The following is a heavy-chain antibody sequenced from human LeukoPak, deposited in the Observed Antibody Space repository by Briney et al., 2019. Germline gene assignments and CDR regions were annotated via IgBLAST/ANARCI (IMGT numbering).Heavy chain of an antibody. J-gene: IGHJ6*02. CDR1: GFTFSSYA. D-gene: IGHD2-2*01. Sequence: GGSLRLSCAASGFTFSSYAMHWVRQAPGKGLEYVSTISTNEISTYYANSVKGRFTISRDNSKNTLYLQMGSLRAEDMAVYYCARGAPHCSKTSCYSYYYGMDVWGQGTTVTVSS. V-gene: IGHV3-64*01. CDR3: ARGAPHCSKTSCYSYYYGMDV. CDR2: ISTNEIST.